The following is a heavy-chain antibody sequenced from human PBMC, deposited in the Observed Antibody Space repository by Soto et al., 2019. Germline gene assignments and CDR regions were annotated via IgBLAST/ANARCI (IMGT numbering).Heavy chain of an antibody. V-gene: IGHV4-61*01. Sequence: TSETLSLTCTVSGGSVSSGSYYWSWIRQPPGKGLEWIGYIYYSGSTNYNPSLKSRVTISVDTSKNQFSLKLSSVTAADTAVYYCARDLSLDVWGQGTTVTVSS. CDR2: IYYSGST. CDR1: GGSVSSGSYY. CDR3: ARDLSLDV. J-gene: IGHJ6*02. D-gene: IGHD1-26*01.